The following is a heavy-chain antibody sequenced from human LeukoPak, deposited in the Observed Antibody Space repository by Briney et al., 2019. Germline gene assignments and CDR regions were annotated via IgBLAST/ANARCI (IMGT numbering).Heavy chain of an antibody. CDR2: ISSSSSYI. V-gene: IGHV3-21*06. D-gene: IGHD3-22*01. J-gene: IGHJ4*02. CDR3: ARDQANYFDDSGFSTY. CDR1: GFTFSSYS. Sequence: AGGSLRLSCAASGFTFSSYSMNWVRQAPGKGLEWVSSISSSSSYIYYADSVKGRFTISRDNAKNSVYLQMKSLRAEDTAVYYCARDQANYFDDSGFSTYWGQGTLVTVSS.